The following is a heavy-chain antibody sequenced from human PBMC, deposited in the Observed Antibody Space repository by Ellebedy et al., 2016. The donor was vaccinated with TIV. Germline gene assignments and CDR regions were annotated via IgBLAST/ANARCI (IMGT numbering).Heavy chain of an antibody. D-gene: IGHD6-25*01. CDR3: ARASGLDASPYFDY. CDR2: ISLSGSEK. Sequence: GGSLRLSXAASGFSFPLHYMTWVRQAPGRGLEWVATISLSGSEKFYQKSVKGRFNISRDNTKDSLSLQMNNLRVEDTAIYYCARASGLDASPYFDYWGQGTLVTVSS. V-gene: IGHV3-7*01. J-gene: IGHJ4*02. CDR1: GFSFPLHY.